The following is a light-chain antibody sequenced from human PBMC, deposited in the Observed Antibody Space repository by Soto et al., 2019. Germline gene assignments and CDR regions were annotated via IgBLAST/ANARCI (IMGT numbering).Light chain of an antibody. CDR1: ESVSSN. Sequence: EIVMTQSPATRSVCPGERATLSCRASESVSSNLAWYQQTPGQALRLLTYGASSWATGIPVRLSGSGSGIELTLTISSLQSEDFAGYYCQQYYTWPLTFGQGTRLEIK. J-gene: IGKJ5*01. CDR2: GAS. V-gene: IGKV3-15*01. CDR3: QQYYTWPLT.